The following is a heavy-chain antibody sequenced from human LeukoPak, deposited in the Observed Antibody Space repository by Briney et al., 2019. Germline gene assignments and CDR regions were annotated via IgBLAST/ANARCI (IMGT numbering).Heavy chain of an antibody. CDR2: ISGSGGST. V-gene: IGHV3-23*01. CDR3: AKENEQWLVLPTMQTY. J-gene: IGHJ4*02. D-gene: IGHD6-19*01. Sequence: GGSLRLSCGASGFVFDDYDMHWVRQAPGKGLEWVSAISGSGGSTYYADSVKGRFTISRDNSKNTLYLQMNSLRAEDTAVYYCAKENEQWLVLPTMQTYWGQGTLVTVSS. CDR1: GFVFDDYD.